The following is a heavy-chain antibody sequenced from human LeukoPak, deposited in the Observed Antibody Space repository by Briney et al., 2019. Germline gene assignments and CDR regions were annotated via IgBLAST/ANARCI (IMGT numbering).Heavy chain of an antibody. V-gene: IGHV4-61*02. CDR1: GGSISSGSYY. J-gene: IGHJ4*02. CDR2: IYTSGST. Sequence: SQTLSLTCTVSGGSISSGSYYWSWIRQPAGKGLEWIGRIYTSGSTNYNPSLTSRVTISVDTSKNQFSLKLSSVTAADTAVYYCARELEYSSSSPIDYWGQGTLVTVSS. CDR3: ARELEYSSSSPIDY. D-gene: IGHD6-6*01.